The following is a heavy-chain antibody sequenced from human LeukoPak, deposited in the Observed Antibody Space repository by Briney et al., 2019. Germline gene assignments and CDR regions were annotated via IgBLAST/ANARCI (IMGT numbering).Heavy chain of an antibody. V-gene: IGHV3-23*01. CDR2: ISSSGGST. Sequence: GGSLRLSCAASGFTFSSYAMSWVRQAPGKGLEWVSAISSSGGSTYYADSVKGRFTISRDNSKNTLYLQMNSLRAEDTAVYYCARDPYDFWSGDYYYYYYMDVWGKGTTVTVSS. J-gene: IGHJ6*03. D-gene: IGHD3-3*01. CDR3: ARDPYDFWSGDYYYYYYMDV. CDR1: GFTFSSYA.